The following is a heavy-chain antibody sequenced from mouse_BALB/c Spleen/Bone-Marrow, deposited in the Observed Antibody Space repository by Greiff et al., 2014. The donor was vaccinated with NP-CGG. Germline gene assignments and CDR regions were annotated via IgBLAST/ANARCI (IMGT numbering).Heavy chain of an antibody. CDR1: GFTFSSYG. D-gene: IGHD3-3*01. Sequence: EVKLMESGGDLVKPGGSLKLSCAASGFTFSSYGMSWVRQTPDKRLEWVATISSGDSYTYYPDSVKGRFTISRDNAKNTLYLLMSSLKSEDTAMYYCARHRADYYAMDYRGQGTSVTVSS. J-gene: IGHJ4*01. CDR3: ARHRADYYAMDY. CDR2: ISSGDSYT. V-gene: IGHV5-6*01.